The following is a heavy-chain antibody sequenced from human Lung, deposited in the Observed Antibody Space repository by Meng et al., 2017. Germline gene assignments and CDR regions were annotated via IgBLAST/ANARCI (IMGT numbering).Heavy chain of an antibody. CDR3: AILSHCTGGTCYPYDY. Sequence: QVTLIQSGAEVKKPWASVKVSCNASGYNFTTYSISWVRQAPGQGLEWMGWISPYNGYTSSIQKFQGRVTMTTDTSTSTAYMELMSLGSDDTAVYYCAILSHCTGGTCYPYDYWGQGTLVTVSS. J-gene: IGHJ4*02. CDR2: ISPYNGYT. V-gene: IGHV1-18*01. D-gene: IGHD2-15*01. CDR1: GYNFTTYS.